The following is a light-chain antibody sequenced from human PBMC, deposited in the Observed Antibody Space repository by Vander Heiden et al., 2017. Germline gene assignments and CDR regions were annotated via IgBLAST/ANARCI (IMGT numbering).Light chain of an antibody. V-gene: IGKV3-15*01. CDR3: QQYNNWPLT. Sequence: EIVMTQSPVTLYVSPGERATLSCRASQSVSSNLAWYQQKPGQAPRLLIYGASTRATGIPARFSGSGSGTEFTLTISSLQSEDFAVYYCQQYNNWPLTFGGGTKVEIK. CDR1: QSVSSN. J-gene: IGKJ4*01. CDR2: GAS.